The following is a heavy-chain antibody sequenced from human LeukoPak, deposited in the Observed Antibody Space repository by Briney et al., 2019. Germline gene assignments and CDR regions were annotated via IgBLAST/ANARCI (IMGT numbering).Heavy chain of an antibody. CDR1: GDSINSGYY. CDR2: IYTSGST. D-gene: IGHD4-23*01. CDR3: ASDVAARWYYMDV. Sequence: PSETLSLTCTVSGDSINSGYYWSWIRQPAGKGLEWIGRIYTSGSTNYNPSLKSRVTISVDTSKNQFSLKLSSVTAADTAVYYCASDVAARWYYMDVWGKGTTVTVSS. J-gene: IGHJ6*03. V-gene: IGHV4-61*02.